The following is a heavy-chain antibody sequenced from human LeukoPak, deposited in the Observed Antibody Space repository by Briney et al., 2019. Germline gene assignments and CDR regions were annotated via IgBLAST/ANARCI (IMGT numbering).Heavy chain of an antibody. D-gene: IGHD2-15*01. V-gene: IGHV3-23*01. CDR2: ITGNGIST. CDR1: GFTFRNYA. J-gene: IGHJ4*02. CDR3: ARGGGYYPIDY. Sequence: GGSLRLSCAASGFTFRNYAMTWVRQAPGKGLEWVSAITGNGISTYYADSVKGRFTISRDTSKNILSLQLNGLRAEDTAVYYCARGGGYYPIDYWGQGTLVTVSS.